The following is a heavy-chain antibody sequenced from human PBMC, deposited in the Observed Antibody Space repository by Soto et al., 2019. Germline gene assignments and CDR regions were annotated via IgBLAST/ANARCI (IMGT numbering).Heavy chain of an antibody. Sequence: SETLSLTCTVSGVSISSGGYYWSWIRQHPGKGLEWIGYIYYSGSTYYNPSLKSRVTISVDTSKNQFSLKLSSVTAADTAVYYCARVDTAMNKYYYGMDVWGQGTTVTVSS. CDR3: ARVDTAMNKYYYGMDV. V-gene: IGHV4-31*03. J-gene: IGHJ6*02. D-gene: IGHD5-18*01. CDR1: GVSISSGGYY. CDR2: IYYSGST.